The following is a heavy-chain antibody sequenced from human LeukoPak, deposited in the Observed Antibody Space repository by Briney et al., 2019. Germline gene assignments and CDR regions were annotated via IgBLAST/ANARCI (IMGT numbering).Heavy chain of an antibody. CDR2: IYSGGST. Sequence: PGGSLRLSCAASEFSVGSNYMTWVRQAPGKGLEWVSLIYSGGSTYYADSVRGRFTISRDNSKNTLYLQMNSLRAEDTAIYYCAKRSAESSGYFDSWGQGTLVTVSS. CDR1: EFSVGSNY. V-gene: IGHV3-53*01. J-gene: IGHJ4*02. CDR3: AKRSAESSGYFDS. D-gene: IGHD6-19*01.